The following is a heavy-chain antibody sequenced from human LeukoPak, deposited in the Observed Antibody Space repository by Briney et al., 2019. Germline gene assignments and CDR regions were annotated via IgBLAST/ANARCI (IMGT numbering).Heavy chain of an antibody. CDR3: ARDLAGSSCSLGY. V-gene: IGHV3-48*01. J-gene: IGHJ4*02. Sequence: GGSLRLSCAASGFTFSSYSMNWVRQAPGKGLEWVSYISSSSSTIYYADSVKGRFTISRDNAKNSLYLQMNSLRAEDTAVYYCARDLAGSSCSLGYWGQGTLVTVSS. CDR1: GFTFSSYS. D-gene: IGHD6-13*01. CDR2: ISSSSSTI.